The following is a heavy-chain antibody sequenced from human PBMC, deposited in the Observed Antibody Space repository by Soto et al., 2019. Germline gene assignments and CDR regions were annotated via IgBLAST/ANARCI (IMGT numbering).Heavy chain of an antibody. V-gene: IGHV4-39*01. CDR3: ARQINYYGSGSPKGYYFGS. CDR2: IYDSGST. CDR1: GGSISSRSDY. J-gene: IGHJ4*02. D-gene: IGHD3-10*01. Sequence: SETLSLTCTVSGGSISSRSDYWGWIRQPPGKGLEWIATIYDSGSTYYNPSLKSRTTISVDTSNNQFSLMLTSVTAADTALYYCARQINYYGSGSPKGYYFGSWGQGTLVTVSS.